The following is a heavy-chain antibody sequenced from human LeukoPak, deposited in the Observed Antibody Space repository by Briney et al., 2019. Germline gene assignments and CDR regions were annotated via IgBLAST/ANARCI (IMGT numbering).Heavy chain of an antibody. J-gene: IGHJ4*02. Sequence: VSVKVSCKASGYTFTSYYMHWVRQAPGQGLEWMGIINPSGGSTSYAQKFQGRVTMTRDTSTSTVYMELSSLRSEDTAVYYCARSERWLQSHSPFYYWGQGTLVTVSS. D-gene: IGHD5-24*01. CDR2: INPSGGST. CDR1: GYTFTSYY. V-gene: IGHV1-46*01. CDR3: ARSERWLQSHSPFYY.